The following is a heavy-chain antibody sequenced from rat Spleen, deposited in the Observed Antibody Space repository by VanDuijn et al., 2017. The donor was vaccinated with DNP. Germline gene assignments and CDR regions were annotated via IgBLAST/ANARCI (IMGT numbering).Heavy chain of an antibody. D-gene: IGHD2-2*01. CDR2: IRTGGST. V-gene: IGHV2-19*01. Sequence: QVKLEESGPGLVQPSQTLSLTCTVSGISLADYNIHWVRQPPGKGLEWMGRIRTGGSTDYNATLKSRLSISRDTSKSQVFLKMNSLQTEDTATYYCARGIPDFDYWGQGIMVTVSS. J-gene: IGHJ2*01. CDR3: ARGIPDFDY. CDR1: GISLADYN.